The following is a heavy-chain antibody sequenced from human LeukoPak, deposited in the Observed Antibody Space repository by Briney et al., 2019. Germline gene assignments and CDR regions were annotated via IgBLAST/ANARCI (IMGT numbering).Heavy chain of an antibody. J-gene: IGHJ6*03. D-gene: IGHD3-10*01. CDR3: ARHQLLWFGELSSYYYYYMDV. CDR2: ISWNSGRI. CDR1: GFTFDDYA. V-gene: IGHV3-9*01. Sequence: PGGSLRLSCAASGFTFDDYAMHWVRQAPGKGLEWVSGISWNSGRIGYADSVKGRFTISRDNAKNSLYLQMNSLRAEDTAVYYCARHQLLWFGELSSYYYYYMDVWGQGTTVTISS.